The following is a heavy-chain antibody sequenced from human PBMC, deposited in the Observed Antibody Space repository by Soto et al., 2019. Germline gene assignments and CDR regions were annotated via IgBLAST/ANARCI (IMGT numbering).Heavy chain of an antibody. CDR2: IVPIVDTS. D-gene: IGHD5-12*01. Sequence: QVQLVQSGAEVRQPASSVKVSCKTSGGTFSSYAISWVRQAPGQGLEWMGGIVPIVDTSTYAQKFQGRVTITAYDSTSTVYMELSSLRSDDTAVYYCVSVVAIPGYPDNWGQGTLVTVSS. J-gene: IGHJ4*02. V-gene: IGHV1-69*12. CDR3: VSVVAIPGYPDN. CDR1: GGTFSSYA.